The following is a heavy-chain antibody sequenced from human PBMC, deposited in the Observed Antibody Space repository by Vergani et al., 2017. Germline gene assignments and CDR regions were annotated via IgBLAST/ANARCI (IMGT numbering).Heavy chain of an antibody. CDR2: IKSKTDGGTT. D-gene: IGHD3-22*01. V-gene: IGHV3-15*01. CDR1: GFTFSNAW. J-gene: IGHJ2*01. CDR3: TTVSGHYYDSRGDHPPGWYFDF. Sequence: EVQLVESGGGLVKPGGSLRLSCAASGFTFSNAWMSWVRQAPGKGLEWVGRIKSKTDGGTTDYAAPVKGRFTISSDDSKSTLYRQMNSLKTEDTAVYYCTTVSGHYYDSRGDHPPGWYFDFWGRGTLVTVSS.